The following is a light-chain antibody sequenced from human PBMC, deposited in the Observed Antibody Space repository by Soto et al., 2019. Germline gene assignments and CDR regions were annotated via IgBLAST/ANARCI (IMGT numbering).Light chain of an antibody. CDR2: GAS. J-gene: IGKJ2*01. CDR1: QSVSSN. Sequence: EIVMTQSPATLSVSPGERATLSCRASQSVSSNLAWYQQKPGQAPRLLIYGASTRATGIPARFSGSGSGTEFTLNTSSLQSEDFAAYYCQQYNNWPPYTFGQGTKVDIK. CDR3: QQYNNWPPYT. V-gene: IGKV3-15*01.